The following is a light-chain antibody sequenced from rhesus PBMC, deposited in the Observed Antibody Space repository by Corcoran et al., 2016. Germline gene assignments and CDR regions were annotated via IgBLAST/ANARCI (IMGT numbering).Light chain of an antibody. CDR1: QSVSNK. V-gene: IGKV3-42*01. CDR2: VAS. Sequence: EIVMTQSPATLFLSSGERATLSCRASQSVSNKFAWYQQKPGQAPKPLIYVASSRATGIPSRFSGSGSGTEFTLTISSLEPEDVGVYYCQQDYAWPLTFGGGAKVEL. CDR3: QQDYAWPLT. J-gene: IGKJ4*01.